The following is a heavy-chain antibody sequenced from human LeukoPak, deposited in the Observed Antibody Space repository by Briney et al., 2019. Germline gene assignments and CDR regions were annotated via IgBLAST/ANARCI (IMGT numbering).Heavy chain of an antibody. CDR2: INSDGSST. J-gene: IGHJ3*02. CDR3: ASLFLCYGCSSSSDSVNI. CDR1: GFTFSSYW. D-gene: IGHD6-19*01. Sequence: PGGSLRLSCAASGFTFSSYWMHWVRQAPGKGLVWVSRINSDGSSTTYADSVKGRFTISRDNAKNTLFLQMNSLRAEDTAVYYCASLFLCYGCSSSSDSVNIWGQGTVVTVSS. V-gene: IGHV3-74*01.